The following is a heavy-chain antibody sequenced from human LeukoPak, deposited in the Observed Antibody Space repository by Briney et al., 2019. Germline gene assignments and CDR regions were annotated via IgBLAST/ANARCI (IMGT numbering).Heavy chain of an antibody. CDR2: ISSSSSYI. CDR3: ARDRFYYYGLGSYYPNWFDP. J-gene: IGHJ5*02. Sequence: GGSLRLSCAASGFTFSSYSMNWVRQAPGKGLEWVSSISSSSSYIYYADSVKGRFTISRDNAKNSLYLQMNSLRAEDTAVYYCARDRFYYYGLGSYYPNWFDPWGQGTLVTVSS. V-gene: IGHV3-21*01. CDR1: GFTFSSYS. D-gene: IGHD3-10*01.